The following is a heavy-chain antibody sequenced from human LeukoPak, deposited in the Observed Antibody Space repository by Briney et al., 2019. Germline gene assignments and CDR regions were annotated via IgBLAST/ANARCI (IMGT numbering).Heavy chain of an antibody. CDR1: GFTFSGYA. Sequence: LRLSCAASGFTFSGYAMSWVLQAPGKGLEWIGSIYYSGSTYYNPSLKSRVTISVDTFKNQFSLKLSSVTAAGTAVYYCARHFDYPNAFDIWGQGTMVTVSS. J-gene: IGHJ3*02. D-gene: IGHD3-9*01. CDR2: IYYSGST. CDR3: ARHFDYPNAFDI. V-gene: IGHV4-30-2*03.